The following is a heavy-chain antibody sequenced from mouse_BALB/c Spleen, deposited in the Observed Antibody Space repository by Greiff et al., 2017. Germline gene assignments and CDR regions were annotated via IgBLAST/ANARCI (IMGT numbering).Heavy chain of an antibody. CDR1: GFTFSSFG. J-gene: IGHJ4*01. D-gene: IGHD2-14*01. V-gene: IGHV5-17*02. CDR2: ISSGSSTI. Sequence: DVMLVESGGGLVQPGGSRKLSCAASGFTFSSFGMHWVRQAPEKGLEWVAYISSGSSTIYYADTVKGRFTISRDNPKNTLFLQMTSLRSEDTAMYYCARSGSYYRYVHAMDYWGQGTSVTVSS. CDR3: ARSGSYYRYVHAMDY.